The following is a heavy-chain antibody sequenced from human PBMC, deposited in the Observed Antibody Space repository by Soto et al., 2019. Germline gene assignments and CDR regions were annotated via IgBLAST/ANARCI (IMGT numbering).Heavy chain of an antibody. CDR2: IYWNDDK. D-gene: IGHD3-10*02. Sequence: SGPTLVKPTQTLTLTCTFSGFSLSTSGVGVGWIRQPPGKALEWLALIYWNDDKRYSPSLKSRLTITKDTSKNQVVLTMTNMDPVDTATYYCAHTLFGEYIKNAFDIWGQGTMVTVSS. CDR3: AHTLFGEYIKNAFDI. CDR1: GFSLSTSGVG. J-gene: IGHJ3*02. V-gene: IGHV2-5*01.